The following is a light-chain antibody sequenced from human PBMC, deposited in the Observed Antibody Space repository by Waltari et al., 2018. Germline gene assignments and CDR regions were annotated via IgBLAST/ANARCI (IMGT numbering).Light chain of an antibody. J-gene: IGKJ1*01. CDR2: EAS. Sequence: EIVLTQSPGTLSLSPGEIATPSCRASQSISRYLVWYQQKPGQAPRLLIYEASRRATGIPDKFSGSGSGTDFSLTISRLEPEDFAVYYCQNYERLPATFGQGTKVEIK. V-gene: IGKV3-20*01. CDR1: QSISRY. CDR3: QNYERLPAT.